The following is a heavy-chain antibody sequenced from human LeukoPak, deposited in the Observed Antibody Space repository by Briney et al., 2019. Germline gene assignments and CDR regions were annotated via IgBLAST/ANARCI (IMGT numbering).Heavy chain of an antibody. D-gene: IGHD3-10*01. V-gene: IGHV3-30*02. CDR3: AKDDSFGIDY. CDR1: GFTFSSYG. CDR2: IWYDGSNK. Sequence: GGSLRLSCAASGFTFSSYGMHWVRQAPGKGLEWVGVIWYDGSNKYYADSVKGRFTISRDNSKNTLYLQMNSLRAEDTAVYYCAKDDSFGIDYWGQGTLVTVSS. J-gene: IGHJ4*02.